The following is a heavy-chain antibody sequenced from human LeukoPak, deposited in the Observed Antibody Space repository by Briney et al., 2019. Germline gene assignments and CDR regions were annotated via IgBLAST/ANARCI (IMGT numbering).Heavy chain of an antibody. CDR3: ARGAPYTMIVEAEYFQH. Sequence: GGSLRLSCAASGFTFSSYSMNWVRRAPGKGLEWVSSISSSSSYIYYADSVKGRFTISRDNAKNSLYLQMNSLRAEDTAVYYCARGAPYTMIVEAEYFQHWGQGTLVTVSS. J-gene: IGHJ1*01. D-gene: IGHD3-22*01. CDR2: ISSSSSYI. CDR1: GFTFSSYS. V-gene: IGHV3-21*01.